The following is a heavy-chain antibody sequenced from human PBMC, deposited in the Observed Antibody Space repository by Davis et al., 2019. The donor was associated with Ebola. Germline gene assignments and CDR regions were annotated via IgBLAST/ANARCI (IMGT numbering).Heavy chain of an antibody. V-gene: IGHV3-7*01. Sequence: GGSLRLSCVASGFAFSGYWMNWVRQVPGKGLEWVAIIKKDGSEKYYVDSVKGRFTISRDNAKNSLYLQMNNLRVEDTAVYYCVKDQQILHYYGMEVWGQGTTVTVSS. J-gene: IGHJ6*02. CDR3: VKDQQILHYYGMEV. CDR1: GFAFSGYW. CDR2: IKKDGSEK.